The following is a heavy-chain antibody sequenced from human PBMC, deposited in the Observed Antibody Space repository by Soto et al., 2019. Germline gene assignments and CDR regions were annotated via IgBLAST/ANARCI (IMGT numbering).Heavy chain of an antibody. D-gene: IGHD3-16*01. CDR1: GVSVTTSGHY. Sequence: LSXXXXGVSVTTSGHYWNWVRQRPGRGLEWIGYIDSSGTTYYNPSLKTRLAMSVEPSTSQISLNLNSVTAADTALYFCALGMFMDVWGRGTAVTVSS. CDR2: IDSSGTT. J-gene: IGHJ6*03. V-gene: IGHV4-31*02. CDR3: ALGMFMDV.